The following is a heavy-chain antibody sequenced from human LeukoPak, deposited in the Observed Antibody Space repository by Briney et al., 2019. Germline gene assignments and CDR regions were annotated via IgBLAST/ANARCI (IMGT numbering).Heavy chain of an antibody. CDR3: ARDGTDGSYYDY. V-gene: IGHV1-2*06. CDR2: INPNSGGT. CDR1: GYTLTGYY. J-gene: IGHJ4*02. Sequence: ASVKVSCKASGYTLTGYYMHWVRQAPGQALEWMGRINPNSGGTNYAQKFQGRVTMTRDTSISTAYMGLSRLRSDDTAVYYCARDGTDGSYYDYWGQGTLSPSPQ. D-gene: IGHD1-1*01.